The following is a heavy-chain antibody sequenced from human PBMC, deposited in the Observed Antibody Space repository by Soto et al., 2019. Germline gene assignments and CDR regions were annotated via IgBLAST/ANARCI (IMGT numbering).Heavy chain of an antibody. D-gene: IGHD1-1*01. J-gene: IGHJ3*02. Sequence: WWSLRLSCSVSVFIFSSYDMSWCRQAPGKGLEWVSTILVGGSTHYEDSVKGRFTISRDTSKNTVYLQMNSLTAGDTAFYYCAKATATSGGAFEIYGQGTMVTVSS. CDR1: VFIFSSYD. CDR2: ILVGGST. V-gene: IGHV3-23*01. CDR3: AKATATSGGAFEI.